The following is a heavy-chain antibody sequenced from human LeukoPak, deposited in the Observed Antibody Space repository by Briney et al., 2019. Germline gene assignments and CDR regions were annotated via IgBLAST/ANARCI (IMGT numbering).Heavy chain of an antibody. CDR2: IHYDGSKT. CDR1: GLNFFNTD. Sequence: PRGSLRVSCAASGLNFFNTDMHRVRQDPNNGLWWVGYIHYDGSKTQYVDSGKRRFTVSRDSRKNTVSLRLNSLRPEDTGSYYRANKVFPWGQGTLVIGSS. CDR3: ANKVFP. J-gene: IGHJ4*02. V-gene: IGHV3-30*02. D-gene: IGHD5/OR15-5a*01.